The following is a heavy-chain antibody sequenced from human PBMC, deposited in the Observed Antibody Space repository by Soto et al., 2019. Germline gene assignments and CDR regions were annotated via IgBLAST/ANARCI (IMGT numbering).Heavy chain of an antibody. V-gene: IGHV4-59*01. CDR1: GGSISSYY. CDR3: ARSPYSSWLDY. D-gene: IGHD6-13*01. Sequence: SETLSLTCTVSGGSISSYYWSWIRQPPGKGLEWIGYIYYSGSTNYNPSLKSRVTISVDTSKNQFSLKLSSVTAADTAVYYCARSPYSSWLDYWGQGTLVTVSS. J-gene: IGHJ4*02. CDR2: IYYSGST.